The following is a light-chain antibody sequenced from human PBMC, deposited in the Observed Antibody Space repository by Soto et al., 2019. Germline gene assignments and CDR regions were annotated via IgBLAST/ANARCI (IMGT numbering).Light chain of an antibody. CDR3: SSYRSSSTPVV. CDR1: SSAVGGYNY. Sequence: QSALTQPASVSGSPGRSITISCTGTSSAVGGYNYVSWYQQHPGKAPKLMIYDVSNRPSGVSNRFSGSKSGNTASLTISGLQPEDEADYYCSSYRSSSTPVVFGGGTKVTVL. J-gene: IGLJ2*01. V-gene: IGLV2-14*01. CDR2: DVS.